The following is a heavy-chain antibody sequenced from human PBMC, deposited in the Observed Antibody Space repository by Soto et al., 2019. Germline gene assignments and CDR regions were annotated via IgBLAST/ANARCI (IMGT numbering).Heavy chain of an antibody. CDR3: ARDRAYGGGDCYSSWFDT. Sequence: ASVKVSCKASGYTFTSYAMHWVRQAPGQRLEWMGWINAGNGNTKYSQKFQGRVTITRDTSASTAYMELSSLRSEDTAVYYCARDRAYGGGDCYSSWFDTWGQGTLVTVSS. CDR1: GYTFTSYA. J-gene: IGHJ5*02. D-gene: IGHD2-21*02. V-gene: IGHV1-3*01. CDR2: INAGNGNT.